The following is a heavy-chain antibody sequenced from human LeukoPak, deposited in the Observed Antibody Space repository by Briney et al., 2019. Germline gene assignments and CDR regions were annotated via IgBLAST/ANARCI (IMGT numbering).Heavy chain of an antibody. Sequence: PSETLSLTCAVSGNSISNGYYWVWIRQPPGRGLEWIGSLYHSDSAYYNTSLRSRVSMSVDTSNNQFSLTLTFVTAADTAVNYCARQHDSYYYYYIDVWGSGTTVTVSS. CDR3: ARQHDSYYYYYIDV. CDR1: GNSISNGYY. CDR2: LYHSDSA. J-gene: IGHJ6*03. V-gene: IGHV4-38-2*01.